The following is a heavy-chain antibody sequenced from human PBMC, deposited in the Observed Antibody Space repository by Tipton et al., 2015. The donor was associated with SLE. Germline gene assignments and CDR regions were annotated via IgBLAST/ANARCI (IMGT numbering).Heavy chain of an antibody. V-gene: IGHV4-34*01. CDR2: INHSGST. J-gene: IGHJ2*01. D-gene: IGHD4-17*01. CDR3: ASRGDYGDYVSGYWYFDL. CDR1: GGSFSGYY. Sequence: LRLSCAVYGGSFSGYYWSWIRQPPGKGLEWIGEINHSGSTNYNPSLKSRVTISVDTSKNQLSLKLSSVTAADTAVYYCASRGDYGDYVSGYWYFDLWGRGTLVTVSS.